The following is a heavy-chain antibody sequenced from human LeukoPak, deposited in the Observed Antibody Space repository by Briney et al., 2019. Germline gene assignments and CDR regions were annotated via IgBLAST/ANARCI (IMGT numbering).Heavy chain of an antibody. J-gene: IGHJ4*02. CDR1: GFTFSSYW. Sequence: GGSLRLSCAASGFTFSSYWMHWVRQAPGKGLVWVSRINTDGSSTSYADSVKGRFTISRDNAKNTLYPQMNSLRAEDTAVYYCARDPGDFWSGYYPSFDYWGQGTLVTVSS. CDR3: ARDPGDFWSGYYPSFDY. V-gene: IGHV3-74*01. D-gene: IGHD3-3*01. CDR2: INTDGSST.